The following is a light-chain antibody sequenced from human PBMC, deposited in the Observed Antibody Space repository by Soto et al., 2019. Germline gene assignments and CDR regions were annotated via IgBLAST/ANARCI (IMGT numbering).Light chain of an antibody. J-gene: IGKJ5*01. CDR1: QSVSSY. Sequence: EIFLTQSPCTLSLSPGEGATLSCRASQSVSSYLDWYQQKPGQAPRLLIYDASNRATGIPARFSGSGSGTDFTLTISSLEPEDFELYYCQQRSNWPPTFGQGTRLEIK. V-gene: IGKV3-11*01. CDR3: QQRSNWPPT. CDR2: DAS.